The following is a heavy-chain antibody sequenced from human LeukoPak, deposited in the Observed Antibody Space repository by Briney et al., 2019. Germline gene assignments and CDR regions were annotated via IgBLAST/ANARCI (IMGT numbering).Heavy chain of an antibody. D-gene: IGHD1-14*01. J-gene: IGHJ4*02. V-gene: IGHV3-30-3*01. Sequence: PGRSLRLSCAASRFTFSSYAMHWVRQAPGKGLEWVAVISYDGSNKYYADSVKGRFTISRDNSKNTLYLQMNSLRAEDTAVYYCATDVIAPGFDYWGQGTLVTVSS. CDR3: ATDVIAPGFDY. CDR2: ISYDGSNK. CDR1: RFTFSSYA.